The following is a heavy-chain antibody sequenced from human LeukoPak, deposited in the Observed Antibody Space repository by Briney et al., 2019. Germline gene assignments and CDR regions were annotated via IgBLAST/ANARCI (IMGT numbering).Heavy chain of an antibody. CDR1: GFTFGDYA. V-gene: IGHV3-49*04. CDR2: IRSRAYGGAA. Sequence: TGGSLRLSCTASGFTFGDYAMSWVRQAPGKGLEWVGYIRSRAYGGAAEYAASVKGRFTITRDDSKSIAYLQMSSLNIEDTAVYYCAASCGFDYWGQGTLVTVYS. D-gene: IGHD6-25*01. CDR3: AASCGFDY. J-gene: IGHJ4*02.